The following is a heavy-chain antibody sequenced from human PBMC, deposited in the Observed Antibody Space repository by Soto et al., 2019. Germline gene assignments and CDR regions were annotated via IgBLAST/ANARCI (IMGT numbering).Heavy chain of an antibody. Sequence: ASVKVTCQETGYTFPSYYMHWVRQAPGQGLEWMGIINPSGGSTSYAQKFQGRVTMTRDTTTSTVYMELSSLRSEDTAVYYCARDRIAVDRTAFLMFYWFDPWGQGTLVTVSS. CDR1: GYTFPSYY. CDR3: ARDRIAVDRTAFLMFYWFDP. J-gene: IGHJ5*02. CDR2: INPSGGST. D-gene: IGHD6-19*01. V-gene: IGHV1-46*01.